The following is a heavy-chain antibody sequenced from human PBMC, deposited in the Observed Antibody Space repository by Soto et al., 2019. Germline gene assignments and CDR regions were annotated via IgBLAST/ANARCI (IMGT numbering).Heavy chain of an antibody. CDR2: INQAGSI. CDR3: ARNGLVCARAYDM. CDR1: CGSFSPYY. V-gene: IGHV4-34*02. Sequence: QVHLQQWGAGLLRPSETLSLTCAVYCGSFSPYYWAWIRPCPGKGLELIAEINQAGSINYNPSLASRVAISLDTSTNQISLTMPSVTAADTGLYYCARNGLVCARAYDMWAQVTMVSVST. J-gene: IGHJ3*02. D-gene: IGHD2-8*01.